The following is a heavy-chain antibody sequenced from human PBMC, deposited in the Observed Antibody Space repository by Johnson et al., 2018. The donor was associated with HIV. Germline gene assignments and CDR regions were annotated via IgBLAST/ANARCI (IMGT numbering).Heavy chain of an antibody. CDR1: GFTFSSYE. V-gene: IGHV3-48*03. J-gene: IGHJ3*02. Sequence: VQLVESGGGLVQPGGSLRLSCAASGFTFSSYEMNWVRQAPGKGLEWVSYISSSGSTIYYADSVKGRFTISRDNSKNTLYLQMNSLRAEDTAVYYCARGIAVSNWVDIWGQGTMVTVSS. CDR2: ISSSGSTI. D-gene: IGHD6-19*01. CDR3: ARGIAVSNWVDI.